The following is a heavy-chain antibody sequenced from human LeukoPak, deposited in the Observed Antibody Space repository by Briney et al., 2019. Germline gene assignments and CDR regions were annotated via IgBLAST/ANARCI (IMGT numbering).Heavy chain of an antibody. CDR3: ARGAYGSGSYSYFDY. CDR1: GFRFDDYA. V-gene: IGHV3-9*01. CDR2: IDWNSNM. D-gene: IGHD3-10*01. J-gene: IGHJ4*02. Sequence: GGSLRLSCAASGFRFDDYAMHWVRQVPGKGLEWVSGIDWNSNMGYADSVKGRFTISRDNAKNSLYLQMNSLRTEGTAVYYCARGAYGSGSYSYFDYWGQGTLVTVSS.